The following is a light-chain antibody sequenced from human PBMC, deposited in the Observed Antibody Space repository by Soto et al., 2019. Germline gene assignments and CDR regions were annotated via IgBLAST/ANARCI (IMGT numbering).Light chain of an antibody. CDR2: DDS. V-gene: IGLV1-40*01. Sequence: SLQRHPPTVSGAPGHRVTISCTGSSSNIGAGYDVHWYQQLPGTAPKLLVYDDSDRPSGIPERFSGSNSGNTATLTISRVEAGDEADYYCQVWDSSSDHHYVLGTGTKVTVL. CDR3: QVWDSSSDHHYV. J-gene: IGLJ1*01. CDR1: SSNIGAGYD.